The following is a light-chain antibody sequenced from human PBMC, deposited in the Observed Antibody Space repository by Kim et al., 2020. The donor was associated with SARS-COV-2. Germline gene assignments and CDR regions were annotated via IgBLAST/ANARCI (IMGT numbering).Light chain of an antibody. V-gene: IGKV1-5*03. CDR2: KAS. CDR1: QSISTW. J-gene: IGKJ3*01. Sequence: DIQMTQFPSTLSASVGDRVTITCRASQSISTWLAWYQQKPGKAPKVLIYKASSLESGVPSRFSGGGSGTEFTLTISSLQPDDFATYYCQQYNSYLFTFGPGTKVDIK. CDR3: QQYNSYLFT.